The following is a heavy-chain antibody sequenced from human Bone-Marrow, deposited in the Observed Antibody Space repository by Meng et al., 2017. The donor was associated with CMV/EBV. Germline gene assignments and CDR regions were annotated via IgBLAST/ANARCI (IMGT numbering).Heavy chain of an antibody. CDR3: ARGKLLWFGEFPWFDP. CDR2: INHSGST. CDR1: GGSFIGYY. D-gene: IGHD3-10*01. Sequence: YGGSFIGYYWSWIRQPPGKGLEWIGEINHSGSTNYNPSLKSRVTISVDTSKNQFSLKLSSVTAADTAVYYCARGKLLWFGEFPWFDPWGQGTLVTVSS. J-gene: IGHJ5*02. V-gene: IGHV4-34*01.